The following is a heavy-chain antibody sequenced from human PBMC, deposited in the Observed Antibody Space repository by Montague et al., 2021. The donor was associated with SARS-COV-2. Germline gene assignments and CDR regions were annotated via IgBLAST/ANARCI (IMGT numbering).Heavy chain of an antibody. J-gene: IGHJ3*01. CDR2: IYWDDDT. CDR3: AHLAVMTGSATNEGFDV. V-gene: IGHV2-5*02. Sequence: PALVKPTQTLTLTCTLSGFSLADNGVGVGWIRQPPEKALEWLALIYWDDDTCYRTSLKSRLTITKDTSKNQVALTMTNMSPLDTGTYFCAHLAVMTGSATNEGFDVWGQGTLVTVSS. CDR1: GFSLADNGVG. D-gene: IGHD2-21*02.